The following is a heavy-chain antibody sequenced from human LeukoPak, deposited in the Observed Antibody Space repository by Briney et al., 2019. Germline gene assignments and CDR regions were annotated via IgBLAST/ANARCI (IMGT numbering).Heavy chain of an antibody. V-gene: IGHV4-61*02. CDR1: RGSTSSGSYY. D-gene: IGHD6-6*01. CDR2: IYTSGST. Sequence: PSQTLSLTCTVSRGSTSSGSYYWSWIRQPAGKGLEWIGRIYTSGSTNYNPSLKSRVTISVDTSKNQFSLKLSSVTAADTAVYYCARGPHSSSLRNWFDPWGQGTLVTVSS. CDR3: ARGPHSSSLRNWFDP. J-gene: IGHJ5*02.